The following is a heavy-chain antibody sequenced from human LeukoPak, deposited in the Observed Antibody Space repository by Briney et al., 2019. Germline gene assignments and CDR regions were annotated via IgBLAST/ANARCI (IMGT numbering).Heavy chain of an antibody. Sequence: QPGRSLRLSCAASGFTFSSYAMSWVRQAPGKGLEWVSGVSSDGGSTYYADSVKGRFTISRDNSKNTVYLQLNSLRTEDTAVYYCANRVGASHVDYWGQGTLVTVSS. CDR3: ANRVGASHVDY. V-gene: IGHV3-23*01. D-gene: IGHD1-26*01. CDR1: GFTFSSYA. CDR2: VSSDGGST. J-gene: IGHJ4*02.